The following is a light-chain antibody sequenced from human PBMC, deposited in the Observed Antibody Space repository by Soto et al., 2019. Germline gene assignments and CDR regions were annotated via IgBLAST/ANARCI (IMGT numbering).Light chain of an antibody. J-gene: IGKJ4*01. CDR3: RQCCTSPFT. CDR1: QSVSSSY. CDR2: RAS. V-gene: IGKV3-20*01. Sequence: ETVLCQSLRTLYSNMWEAATLSFPASQSVSSSYLAWYQQKPGQAPRLLIHRASSRATGIPARFSGSGSGTDFTLTISRLQPEDLAVYYCRQCCTSPFTFGGGTKVDIK.